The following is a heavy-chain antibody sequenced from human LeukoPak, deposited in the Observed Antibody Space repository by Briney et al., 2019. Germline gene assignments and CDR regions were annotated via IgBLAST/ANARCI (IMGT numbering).Heavy chain of an antibody. V-gene: IGHV3-21*01. Sequence: GGSLRLSCAASGFTFSSYSMNWVRQVPGKGLEWVSFISSSSSYIYYADSVQGRFTISRDNAKNSLYLQMNSLRAEDAAVYYCARAAIFGWFDPWGQGTLVTVSS. CDR1: GFTFSSYS. J-gene: IGHJ5*02. CDR3: ARAAIFGWFDP. D-gene: IGHD3-9*01. CDR2: ISSSSSYI.